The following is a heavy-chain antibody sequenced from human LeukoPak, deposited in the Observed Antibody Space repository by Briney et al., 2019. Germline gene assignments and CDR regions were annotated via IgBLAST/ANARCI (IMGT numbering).Heavy chain of an antibody. CDR2: IRNDGSNK. CDR1: GITFNNYG. D-gene: IGHD4-23*01. J-gene: IGHJ4*02. CDR3: ASDYGGNSYYFDY. Sequence: PGGSLRLSCAASGITFNNYGMHWVRQVPGKGLEWVAFIRNDGSNKNYADSVKGRLTVSRDNSKNTVYLQMNGLRAEDTAVYFCASDYGGNSYYFDYWGQGSLVTVSS. V-gene: IGHV3-30*02.